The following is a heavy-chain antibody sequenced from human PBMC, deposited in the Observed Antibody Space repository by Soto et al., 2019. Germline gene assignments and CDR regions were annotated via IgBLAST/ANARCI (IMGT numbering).Heavy chain of an antibody. CDR3: ARDPPGTRHGMGV. Sequence: PGGSLRLSCAASGFTVSSNYMSWGRQAPGKGLEWVSVIYIGGSTYYADSVRGRFTISRHNSKNTLYLQMKSLRAEDTAVYYCARDPPGTRHGMGVWGRGTTVTLSS. CDR2: IYIGGST. V-gene: IGHV3-53*01. D-gene: IGHD1-1*01. CDR1: GFTVSSNY. J-gene: IGHJ6*02.